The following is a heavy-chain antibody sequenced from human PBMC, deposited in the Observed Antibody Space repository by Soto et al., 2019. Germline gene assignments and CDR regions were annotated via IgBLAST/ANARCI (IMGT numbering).Heavy chain of an antibody. CDR1: GGSVSSGSYY. Sequence: PSETLSLTCTVSGGSVSSGSYYWGWIRQPPGKGLEWIGYIYYSGNTNYNPSLKSRVTISVDTSKKQFSLKLSSVTAADTAVYYCARGGAAAGTRGYFDYWGQGTLVTVSS. D-gene: IGHD6-13*01. V-gene: IGHV4-61*01. CDR3: ARGGAAAGTRGYFDY. CDR2: IYYSGNT. J-gene: IGHJ4*02.